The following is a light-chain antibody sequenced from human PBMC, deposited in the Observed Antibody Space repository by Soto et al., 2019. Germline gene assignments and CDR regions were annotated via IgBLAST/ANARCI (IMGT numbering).Light chain of an antibody. Sequence: TQMTQSPSTLSASVGDRVTITCRASQSIGTWLVWYQQKPGKAPNLLIYKASSLESGVPSRFSGSGSGTEFTLTISSLQPDDFATYYCQQYNRYLTFGQGTKVEIK. CDR1: QSIGTW. J-gene: IGKJ1*01. CDR2: KAS. CDR3: QQYNRYLT. V-gene: IGKV1-5*03.